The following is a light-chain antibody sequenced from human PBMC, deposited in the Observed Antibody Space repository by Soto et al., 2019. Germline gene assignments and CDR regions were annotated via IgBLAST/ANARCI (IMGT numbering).Light chain of an antibody. CDR2: EAS. CDR3: QQYNSYSLT. Sequence: DSQMTQSPSTLSASIGDRVTITCRASQSIGGWLAWYQQKPGKGPNLLIYEASILESGVPSRFSGSGSETEFTLTISSLQPDDFATYYCQQYNSYSLTFGQGTKVDIK. V-gene: IGKV1-5*01. CDR1: QSIGGW. J-gene: IGKJ1*01.